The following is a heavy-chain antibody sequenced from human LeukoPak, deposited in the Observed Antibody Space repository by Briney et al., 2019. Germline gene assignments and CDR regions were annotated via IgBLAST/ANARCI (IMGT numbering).Heavy chain of an antibody. CDR2: ISSNGGST. CDR3: ARGVVITTNYFDY. V-gene: IGHV3-64*01. J-gene: IGHJ4*02. Sequence: GSLRLSCAASGFTFSSYAMHWVRQAPGKGLEYVSAISSNGGSTYYANSVKGRFTISRDNSKNTLYLQMGSLRAEDMAVYYCARGVVITTNYFDYWGQGTLVTVSS. D-gene: IGHD3-22*01. CDR1: GFTFSSYA.